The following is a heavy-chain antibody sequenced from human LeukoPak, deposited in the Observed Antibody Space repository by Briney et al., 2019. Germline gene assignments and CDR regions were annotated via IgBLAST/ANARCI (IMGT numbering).Heavy chain of an antibody. D-gene: IGHD2/OR15-2a*01. V-gene: IGHV4-59*02. Sequence: PSETLSLTCVVSGASVSSSHWNWIRQLPGKGLEWIGCLSYTGKTDYNPSLTSRVTISLATSKNQVSLKLRSVTAADTAVYYCSEGYFEPFDHWGQGTLVTVSS. CDR3: SEGYFEPFDH. CDR2: LSYTGKT. J-gene: IGHJ4*02. CDR1: GASVSSSH.